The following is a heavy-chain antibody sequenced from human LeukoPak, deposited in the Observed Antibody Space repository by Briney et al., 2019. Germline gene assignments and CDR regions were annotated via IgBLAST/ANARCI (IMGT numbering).Heavy chain of an antibody. CDR2: ISYDGDNK. V-gene: IGHV3-30-3*01. CDR3: GRVRISSGSDYGYYFDY. CDR1: GFTLSRYA. D-gene: IGHD1-26*01. Sequence: GGSLRLSRTASGFTLSRYAMNWVGQAPGEGLAWVAVISYDGDNKYYADSVKGRFTISRENSKNTLYLQMNSLRAEDTALYYCGRVRISSGSDYGYYFDYWGQGTLVTVSS. J-gene: IGHJ4*02.